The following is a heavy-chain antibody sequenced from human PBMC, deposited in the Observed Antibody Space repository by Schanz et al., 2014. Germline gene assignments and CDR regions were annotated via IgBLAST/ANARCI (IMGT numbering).Heavy chain of an antibody. CDR3: ARGRGGNTGYEAADY. J-gene: IGHJ4*02. CDR1: GYTFTTYA. CDR2: INSNTGNP. Sequence: QVQLVQSGSELKKPGASVNISCKASGYTFTTYAFNWVRQAPGQGLEWMGWINSNTGNPTYAPAFTGRFVFSLDTSVSTAYLQIIGLQAEDSAVFYCARGRGGNTGYEAADYWGQGTRVTVSS. V-gene: IGHV7-4-1*02. D-gene: IGHD5-12*01.